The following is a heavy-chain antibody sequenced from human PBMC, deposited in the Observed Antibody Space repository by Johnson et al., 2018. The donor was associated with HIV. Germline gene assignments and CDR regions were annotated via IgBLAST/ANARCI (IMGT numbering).Heavy chain of an antibody. D-gene: IGHD5-18*01. Sequence: QVQVVESGGGVVQPGRSLRLSCAASGFTFSSYAMHWVRQAPGKGLEWVSDIHWNGGRTHYGDSVKGRFTVSRDNAKNSLDLQMNSLRAEDTALYYCAKEDSSDAFDIWGQGTMVTVSS. CDR2: IHWNGGRT. CDR1: GFTFSSYA. CDR3: AKEDSSDAFDI. V-gene: IGHV3-NL1*01. J-gene: IGHJ3*02.